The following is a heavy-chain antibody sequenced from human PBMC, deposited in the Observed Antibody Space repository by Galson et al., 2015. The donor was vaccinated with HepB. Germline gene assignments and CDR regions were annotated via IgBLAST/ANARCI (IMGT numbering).Heavy chain of an antibody. CDR3: AKSEFRYCSSTSCLNWFDP. CDR2: INSDGTYV. CDR1: GFTFSSYW. Sequence: SLRLSCAASGFTFSSYWMHWVRQVPGKGLVWVSRINSDGTYVNYADSGQDRFTISRDNSKNTLYLQMTSLRAEDTAVYYCAKSEFRYCSSTSCLNWFDPWGQGTLVTVSS. V-gene: IGHV3-74*01. D-gene: IGHD2-2*01. J-gene: IGHJ5*02.